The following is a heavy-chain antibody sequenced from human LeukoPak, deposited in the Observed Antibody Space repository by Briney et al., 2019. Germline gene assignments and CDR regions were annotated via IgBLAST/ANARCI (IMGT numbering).Heavy chain of an antibody. J-gene: IGHJ3*01. D-gene: IGHD1-26*01. CDR3: AREGYGGGQDFDV. CDR1: GYTSTGYY. CDR2: INPNNGGT. Sequence: VASVKVSCKASGYTSTGYYMHWVRQAPGQGLEWMGWINPNNGGTNYAQKFQGRVTMTRDTSISTAYMDLSRLKSDDTAVYYCAREGYGGGQDFDVWGQGTMVTVSS. V-gene: IGHV1-2*02.